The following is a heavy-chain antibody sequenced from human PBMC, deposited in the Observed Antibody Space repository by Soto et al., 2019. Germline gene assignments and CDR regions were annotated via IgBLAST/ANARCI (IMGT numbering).Heavy chain of an antibody. CDR1: GFTFSSYW. J-gene: IGHJ2*01. CDR2: INSDGSST. D-gene: IGHD5-18*01. V-gene: IGHV3-74*01. CDR3: ARDRGTAMGRLYYWYFDL. Sequence: EVQLVESGGGLVQPGGSLRLSCAASGFTFSSYWMHWVRQAPGKGLVWVSRINSDGSSTSYADSVKGRFTISRDNAKNTLYLQMNSLRAEDTAVYYCARDRGTAMGRLYYWYFDLWGRGTLVTVSS.